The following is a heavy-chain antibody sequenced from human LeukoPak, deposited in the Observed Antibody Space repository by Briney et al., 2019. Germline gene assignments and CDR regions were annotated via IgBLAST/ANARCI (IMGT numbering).Heavy chain of an antibody. J-gene: IGHJ4*02. Sequence: SESLSLTCTVFGGSISSYYWSWIRQPPGKGLEWIGYIYYSGSTNYNPSLKSRVTISVGTSKNQFSLKLSSVTAADTAVYYCARARTATDEIDYWGQGTLVTVSS. D-gene: IGHD2-15*01. CDR3: ARARTATDEIDY. CDR2: IYYSGST. V-gene: IGHV4-59*01. CDR1: GGSISSYY.